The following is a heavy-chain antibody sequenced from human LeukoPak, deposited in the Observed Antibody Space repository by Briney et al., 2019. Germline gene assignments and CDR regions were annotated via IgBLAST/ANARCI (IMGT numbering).Heavy chain of an antibody. CDR2: ISYDGSNK. CDR3: AKAPSSGGAFDL. D-gene: IGHD2-21*01. CDR1: GFTFSSYG. V-gene: IGHV3-30*18. J-gene: IGHJ2*01. Sequence: GGSLRLSCAASGFTFSSYGMHWVRQAPGKGLEWVAVISYDGSNKYYADSVKGRFTISRDNSKNTLYLQMNSLRAEDTAVYYCAKAPSSGGAFDLGGRGPLVTVS.